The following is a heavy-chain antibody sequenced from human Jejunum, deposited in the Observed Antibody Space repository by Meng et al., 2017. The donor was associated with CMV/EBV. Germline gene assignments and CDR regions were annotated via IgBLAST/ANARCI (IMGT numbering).Heavy chain of an antibody. CDR1: GYTFINYA. D-gene: IGHD3-22*01. CDR3: ARGGPYPDSSGFHWYFDL. V-gene: IGHV7-4-1*02. Sequence: QVQLVQSGSELKTPGAPVKVSCKASGYTFINYAINWVRQAPGQGLEWMGWINTHTGNPTYGQGFTGRFVLSSDTSVSTANLQISSLKAEDTAVYYCARGGPYPDSSGFHWYFDLWGRGTLVTVSS. CDR2: INTHTGNP. J-gene: IGHJ2*01.